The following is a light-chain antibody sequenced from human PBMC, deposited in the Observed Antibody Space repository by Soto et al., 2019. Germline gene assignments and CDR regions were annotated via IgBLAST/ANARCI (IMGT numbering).Light chain of an antibody. CDR3: SSFAGGGNPVL. Sequence: QSALTQPPSASGSLGQSVTISCTGTSSDVGGYNYVSWHQQHPGKAPKVVIYEVTKRPPGVPDRFSGSKSGNTASLTVSGLQAEDEADYYCSSFAGGGNPVLLGGGTKVTVL. J-gene: IGLJ2*01. CDR2: EVT. CDR1: SSDVGGYNY. V-gene: IGLV2-8*01.